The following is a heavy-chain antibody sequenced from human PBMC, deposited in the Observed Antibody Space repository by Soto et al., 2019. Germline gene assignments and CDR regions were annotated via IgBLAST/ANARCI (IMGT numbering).Heavy chain of an antibody. J-gene: IGHJ4*02. CDR3: AREIPVSGSYLGSFDY. CDR2: ISPNSGDT. Sequence: QVQLVQSGAEVKKPGASVKVSCKASGYTFTGYYLHWVRQAPGQGLEWMGWISPNSGDTNYAQRFQDRVTMAWDTSITTAYMELSRLRSDDAAVYYCAREIPVSGSYLGSFDYWGQGALVTVSS. V-gene: IGHV1-2*02. CDR1: GYTFTGYY. D-gene: IGHD1-26*01.